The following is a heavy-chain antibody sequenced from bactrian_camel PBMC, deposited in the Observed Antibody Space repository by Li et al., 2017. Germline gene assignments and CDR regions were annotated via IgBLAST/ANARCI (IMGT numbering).Heavy chain of an antibody. CDR2: IGIDRST. Sequence: HVQLVESGGGLVQPGVSLRLTCVASGSTSCDHGMSWWRQAPGKERELAASIGIDRSTMYADSVKGRFTISRDNAKNTLYLQLNSLKTEDTAMYYCVNPTAPQRLEGQGTQVTVS. V-gene: IGHV3S53*01. CDR1: GSTSCDHG. J-gene: IGHJ4*01. D-gene: IGHD4*01.